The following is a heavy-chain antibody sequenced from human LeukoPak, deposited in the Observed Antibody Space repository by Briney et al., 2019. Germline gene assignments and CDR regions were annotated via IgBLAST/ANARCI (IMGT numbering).Heavy chain of an antibody. CDR2: ISSSSSYI. CDR1: GXTFSSYS. V-gene: IGHV3-21*01. J-gene: IGHJ4*02. Sequence: GGSLRLSCAASGXTFSSYSVNWVRQAPGKGLEWVSSISSSSSYIYYADSVKGRFTISRDNAKNSLYLQMNSLRAEDTAVYYCARDLGIGYCSGGSCYQQYWDQGTLVTVSS. CDR3: ARDLGIGYCSGGSCYQQY. D-gene: IGHD2-15*01.